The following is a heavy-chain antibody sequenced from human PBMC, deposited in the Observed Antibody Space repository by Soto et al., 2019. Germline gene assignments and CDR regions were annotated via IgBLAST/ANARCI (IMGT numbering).Heavy chain of an antibody. CDR1: GYTFTSYY. D-gene: IGHD3-3*01. CDR3: ARDKNSDYDFWSGPLGDV. V-gene: IGHV1-46*01. Sequence: ASVKVSCKASGYTFTSYYMHWVRQAPGQGLEWMGIINPSGGSTSYAQKFQGRVTMTRDTSTSTVYMELSSLRSEDTAVYYCARDKNSDYDFWSGPLGDVWGQGTTVTVSS. J-gene: IGHJ6*02. CDR2: INPSGGST.